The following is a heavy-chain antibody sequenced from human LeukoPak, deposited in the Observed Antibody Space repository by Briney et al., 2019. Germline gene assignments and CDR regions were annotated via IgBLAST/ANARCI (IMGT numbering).Heavy chain of an antibody. CDR2: TYYRSEWSY. D-gene: IGHD1-26*01. CDR3: AREYSGSRLDF. V-gene: IGHV6-1*01. CDR1: GDSVSSNSVA. Sequence: SQTPSLTCAISGDSVSSNSVAWNWIRQSPSRGLEWLGRTYYRSEWSYAYAVSLKSRITITSDTSKNQLSLHLNSVTPDDTAVYYCAREYSGSRLDFWGQGTLVTVSS. J-gene: IGHJ4*02.